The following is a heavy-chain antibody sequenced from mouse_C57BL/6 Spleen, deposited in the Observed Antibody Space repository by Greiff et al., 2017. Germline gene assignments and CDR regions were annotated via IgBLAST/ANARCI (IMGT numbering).Heavy chain of an antibody. CDR3: ARSDDYDDY. V-gene: IGHV14-2*01. J-gene: IGHJ2*01. CDR1: GFNIKDYY. Sequence: VQLQQSGAELVKPGASVKLSCTASGFNIKDYYMPWVKQRTEQGLEWIGRIDPEDGETKYAPKFPGKATITADTSSNTAYLQLSSLTSEDTAVYYCARSDDYDDYWGQGTTLTVSS. D-gene: IGHD2-4*01. CDR2: IDPEDGET.